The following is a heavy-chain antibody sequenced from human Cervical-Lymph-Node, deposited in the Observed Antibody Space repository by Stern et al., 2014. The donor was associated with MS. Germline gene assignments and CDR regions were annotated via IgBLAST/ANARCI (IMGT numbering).Heavy chain of an antibody. CDR2: IYSGSDT. V-gene: IGHV3-66*01. J-gene: IGHJ6*02. Sequence: VQLVESGGNLVQPGGSRRLSCAVSGFTFTNNYMSWVRQAPGKGLEWVSVIYSGSDTYYADSVKGRFTISRDKSKNTLYLQMNSLTEEDTAVYYCVRGTDMDVWGQGTTVTVSS. CDR3: VRGTDMDV. CDR1: GFTFTNNY.